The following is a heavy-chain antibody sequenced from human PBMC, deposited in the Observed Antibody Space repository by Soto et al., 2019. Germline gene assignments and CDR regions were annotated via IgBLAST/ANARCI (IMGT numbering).Heavy chain of an antibody. CDR3: ARGCEDIVVVPASKLVAGWFDP. V-gene: IGHV4-34*01. J-gene: IGHJ5*02. D-gene: IGHD2-2*01. CDR2: LNHSGST. Sequence: QVQLQQWGAGLLKPSETLSRTCAVYGGSFSGYYWSWIRQPPGKGLEWIGELNHSGSTNYNPSIKSRFTISVDTSKNPFSLKLSSVTAADTAVYYCARGCEDIVVVPASKLVAGWFDPWGQGTLVTVSS. CDR1: GGSFSGYY.